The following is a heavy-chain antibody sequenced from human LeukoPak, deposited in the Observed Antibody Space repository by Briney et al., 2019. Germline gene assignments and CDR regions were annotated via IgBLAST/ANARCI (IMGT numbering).Heavy chain of an antibody. CDR1: GFTFSSYG. V-gene: IGHV3-33*01. Sequence: QPGRSLRLSCAASGFTFSSYGMHWVRQAPGNGLEWVAVIWYDGSNKYYADSVKGRFTISRDNSKNTLYLQMNSLRAEDTAVYYCARDLRPGIAAGLFDYWGQGTLVTVSS. D-gene: IGHD6-13*01. J-gene: IGHJ4*02. CDR2: IWYDGSNK. CDR3: ARDLRPGIAAGLFDY.